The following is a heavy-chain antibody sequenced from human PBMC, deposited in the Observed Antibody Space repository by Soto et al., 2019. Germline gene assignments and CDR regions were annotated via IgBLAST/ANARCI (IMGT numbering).Heavy chain of an antibody. Sequence: GGSLRLSCVVSGFTFTSYSMNWVRQAPGKGLEWVSSISSSGSHINYAGSVKGRFTISRDNAKNPLHLQINSLRAEDTAVYYCARDEYSSSPFDYWGQGTQVTVSS. CDR2: ISSSGSHI. D-gene: IGHD6-6*01. J-gene: IGHJ4*02. CDR1: GFTFTSYS. V-gene: IGHV3-21*01. CDR3: ARDEYSSSPFDY.